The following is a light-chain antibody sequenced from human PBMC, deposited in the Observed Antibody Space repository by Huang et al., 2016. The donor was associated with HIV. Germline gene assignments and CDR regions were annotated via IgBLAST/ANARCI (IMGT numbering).Light chain of an antibody. V-gene: IGKV3-15*01. Sequence: EIVLTQSPATLSVSPGERVTLSCRASQSVSTNLAWYQQKPGQATRLLIYSSSSRAAGVPARFSGSGSATEFSLTITSLQSEDFAIYYCQQYNHWPPYTFGQGTKLEIK. CDR3: QQYNHWPPYT. CDR2: SSS. J-gene: IGKJ2*01. CDR1: QSVSTN.